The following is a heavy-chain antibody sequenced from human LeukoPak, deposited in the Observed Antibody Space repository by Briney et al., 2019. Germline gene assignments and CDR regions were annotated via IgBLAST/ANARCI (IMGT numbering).Heavy chain of an antibody. CDR3: AKGGDYYHDRSGGMDV. CDR1: GFTFSSYG. Sequence: GGSLRLSCAASGFTFSSYGMSWVRQAPGKGLEWVSAISGSGGSTYYGDSVKGRFTISRDNSKNTLYLQMNSLRAEDTAVYYCAKGGDYYHDRSGGMDVWGQGTMVTVSS. D-gene: IGHD3-22*01. CDR2: ISGSGGST. V-gene: IGHV3-23*01. J-gene: IGHJ6*02.